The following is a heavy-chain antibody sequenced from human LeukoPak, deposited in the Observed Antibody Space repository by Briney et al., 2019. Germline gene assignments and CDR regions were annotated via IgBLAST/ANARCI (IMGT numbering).Heavy chain of an antibody. CDR3: ATTYAGSGSYSFDY. D-gene: IGHD3-10*01. CDR2: ISYDGSNK. Sequence: GGSLRLSCAASGFTFSSYGMHWVRQAPGKGLEWVAVISYDGSNKYYSDSVKGRFTISRDNSKNTLYLQMNSLRPEDTAVYYCATTYAGSGSYSFDYWGQGTLVTVSS. V-gene: IGHV3-30*03. J-gene: IGHJ4*02. CDR1: GFTFSSYG.